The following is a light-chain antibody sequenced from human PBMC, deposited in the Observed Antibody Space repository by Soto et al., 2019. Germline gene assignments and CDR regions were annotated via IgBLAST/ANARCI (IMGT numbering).Light chain of an antibody. CDR2: LEGSGAY. Sequence: QSVLTQSSSASASLGSSVRLTCSLSSGHSSYIIAWHQHQPGKAPRYLMKLEGSGAYNKGSGVPDRFSGSSSGADRYLTISNLHFEDEANYYCETWDRNSWVFGGGTKLTVL. V-gene: IGLV4-60*02. CDR1: SGHSSYI. CDR3: ETWDRNSWV. J-gene: IGLJ3*02.